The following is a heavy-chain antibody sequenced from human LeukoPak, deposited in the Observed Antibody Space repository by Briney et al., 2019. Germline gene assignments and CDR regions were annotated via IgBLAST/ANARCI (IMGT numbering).Heavy chain of an antibody. J-gene: IGHJ3*02. V-gene: IGHV3-30-3*01. CDR1: GFTFSSYA. Sequence: GGSLRLSCAASGFTFSSYAMHWVRQAPGKGLEGVAVISYDGSNKYYADSVKGRFTISRDNSKNTLYLQMNSLRAEDTAVYYCASDTVVTPHAFDIWGQGTMVTVSS. CDR2: ISYDGSNK. CDR3: ASDTVVTPHAFDI. D-gene: IGHD4-23*01.